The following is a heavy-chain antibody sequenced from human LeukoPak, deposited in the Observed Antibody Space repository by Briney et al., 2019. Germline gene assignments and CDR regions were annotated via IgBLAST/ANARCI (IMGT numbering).Heavy chain of an antibody. Sequence: SETLSLTCTVPGGSISSYYWSWIRQPPGKGLEWIGYIYYSGSTNYNPSLKSRVTISVDTSKNQFSLKLSSVTAADTAVYYCARGGGYSGYSDYWGQGTLVTVSS. CDR3: ARGGGYSGYSDY. CDR2: IYYSGST. J-gene: IGHJ4*02. D-gene: IGHD5-12*01. CDR1: GGSISSYY. V-gene: IGHV4-59*01.